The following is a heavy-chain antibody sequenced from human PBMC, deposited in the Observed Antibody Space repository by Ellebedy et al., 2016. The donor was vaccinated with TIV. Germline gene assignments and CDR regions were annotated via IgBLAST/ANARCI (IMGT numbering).Heavy chain of an antibody. V-gene: IGHV3-7*03. D-gene: IGHD6-13*01. CDR2: IKPDGSES. J-gene: IGHJ4*02. Sequence: GESLKISCAVSGLPFSSYWMAWVRQAPGKGLQWLGNIKPDGSESFYVASVKGRFTISRDNAKNTLYLQLNSLRADGTAVYYCARDPSYSRFDYWGQGTLVTVSS. CDR1: GLPFSSYW. CDR3: ARDPSYSRFDY.